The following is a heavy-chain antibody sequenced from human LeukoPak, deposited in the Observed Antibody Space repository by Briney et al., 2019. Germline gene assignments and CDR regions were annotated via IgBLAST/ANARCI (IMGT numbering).Heavy chain of an antibody. V-gene: IGHV1-18*01. CDR1: GYTFTSYG. CDR2: ISAYNGNT. J-gene: IGHJ4*02. Sequence: ASVKVSCKASGYTFTSYGISWVRQAPGQGLEWMGWISAYNGNTNYAQKLQGRVTMTTDTSTSTAYMELRSLRSDDTAVYYCARDQHVWGSYRTFDYCGQGTLVTVSS. D-gene: IGHD3-16*02. CDR3: ARDQHVWGSYRTFDY.